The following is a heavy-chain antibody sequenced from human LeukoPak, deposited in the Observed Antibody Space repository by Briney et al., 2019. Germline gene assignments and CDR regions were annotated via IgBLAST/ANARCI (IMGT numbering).Heavy chain of an antibody. CDR1: GGSISSYY. J-gene: IGHJ4*02. CDR3: ARLGGYCSSTSCADY. V-gene: IGHV4-59*08. D-gene: IGHD2-2*01. CDR2: IYYSGST. Sequence: SETLSLTCTVSGGSISSYYWSWIRQPPGKGLEWIGYIYYSGSTNYNPSLKSRVTISVDTSKNQFSLKLSSVTAADTAVYYCARLGGYCSSTSCADYWGQGTLVTVSS.